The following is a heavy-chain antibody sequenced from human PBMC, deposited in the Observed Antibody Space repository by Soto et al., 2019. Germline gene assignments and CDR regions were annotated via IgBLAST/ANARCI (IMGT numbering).Heavy chain of an antibody. CDR2: MNPNSGKT. Sequence: ASVKVSCKASGYTFTNYDLNWVRHATGQGPEWMGWMNPNSGKTGYGQKFQGRVTMTRNTSISTAYMELNSLRSEDTAVYYCARDWYRDGYNGGYFDYWGQGTLVTVSS. CDR3: ARDWYRDGYNGGYFDY. D-gene: IGHD1-26*01. CDR1: GYTFTNYD. J-gene: IGHJ4*02. V-gene: IGHV1-8*01.